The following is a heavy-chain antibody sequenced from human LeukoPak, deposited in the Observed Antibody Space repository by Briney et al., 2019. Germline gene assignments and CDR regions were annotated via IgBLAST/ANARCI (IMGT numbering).Heavy chain of an antibody. J-gene: IGHJ3*02. CDR3: ASGRVLRFLEWLPHAFDI. D-gene: IGHD3-3*01. CDR1: GGSLSSYY. CDR2: IYYSGST. Sequence: SETLSLTCTVSGGSLSSYYWSWIRQPPGKGLEWIGYIYYSGSTNYNPSLNSQVTISVDTSKNQFSLKLSSVTAADTAVYYCASGRVLRFLEWLPHAFDIWGQGTMVTVSS. V-gene: IGHV4-59*01.